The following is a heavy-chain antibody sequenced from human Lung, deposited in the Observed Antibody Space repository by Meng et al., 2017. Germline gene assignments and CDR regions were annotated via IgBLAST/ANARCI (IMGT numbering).Heavy chain of an antibody. Sequence: QVQLVGVGGGLVQPGRSLRISCATSGFTFSTHAMHWVRQAPGKGLEWVAIISYDGSYKYYADSVQGRFTISRDNSKNTLYLQMNSLTTEDTAVYYCARDLGRETYFFDYWGQGTLVTVSS. CDR3: ARDLGRETYFFDY. CDR1: GFTFSTHA. CDR2: ISYDGSYK. J-gene: IGHJ4*02. D-gene: IGHD2/OR15-2a*01. V-gene: IGHV3-30*01.